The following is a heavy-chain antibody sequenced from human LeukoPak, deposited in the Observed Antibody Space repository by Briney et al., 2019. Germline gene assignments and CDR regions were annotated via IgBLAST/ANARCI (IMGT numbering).Heavy chain of an antibody. CDR2: IKQDGSEK. CDR1: GFTFSSYW. V-gene: IGHV3-7*01. Sequence: GGSLRLSCAASGFTFSSYWMSWVRQAPGKGLEWVANIKQDGSEKYYVDSVKGRFTISRDNAKNPLYLQMNSLRAEDTAVYYCARVPVLRYFDWLFAWDYWGQGTLVTVSS. CDR3: ARVPVLRYFDWLFAWDY. D-gene: IGHD3-9*01. J-gene: IGHJ4*02.